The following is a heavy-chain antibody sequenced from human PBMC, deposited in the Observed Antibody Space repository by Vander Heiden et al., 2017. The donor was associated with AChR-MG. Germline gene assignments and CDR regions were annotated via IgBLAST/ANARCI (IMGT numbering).Heavy chain of an antibody. V-gene: IGHV3-23*01. CDR3: AKSLYGGMDV. D-gene: IGHD2-8*01. J-gene: IGHJ6*02. CDR2: IGGSGDRT. CDR1: GFTFSTYA. Sequence: EAQLLESGGGWVQPGGSLELSGVASGFTFSTYAMGWVRQAPGKGLEWVSGIGGSGDRTCYADSVKGRFTISRDNSKNMFYLQMNSLRAEDTALYYCAKSLYGGMDVWGQGTTVTVSS.